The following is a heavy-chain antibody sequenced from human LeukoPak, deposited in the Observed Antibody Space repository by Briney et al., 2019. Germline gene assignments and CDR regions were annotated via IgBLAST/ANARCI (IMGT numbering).Heavy chain of an antibody. D-gene: IGHD3-22*01. Sequence: SETLSLTCTVSGGSISSYYWSWIRQPAGKGLEWIGRIYTSGSTNYNPSLKSRVTISVDKSKHQFSLKLSSVTAADTAVYYCARDLGYYDTDYWGQGTLVTVSS. V-gene: IGHV4-4*07. J-gene: IGHJ4*02. CDR2: IYTSGST. CDR3: ARDLGYYDTDY. CDR1: GGSISSYY.